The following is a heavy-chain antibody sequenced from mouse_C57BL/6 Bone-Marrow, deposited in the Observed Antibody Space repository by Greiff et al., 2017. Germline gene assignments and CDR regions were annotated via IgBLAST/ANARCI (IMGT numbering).Heavy chain of an antibody. CDR1: GFPLPSYG. Sequence: VKLQESGPGLVQPSQSLSIACTVSGFPLPSYGVHWVRQSPGKGLEWLGVIWSGGSTDYSAAFISRLSISKDNSKSQVSFKMNSLQADDTAIYYCDRKSWDEYDFDYWGQGTTLTVSS. CDR2: IWSGGST. CDR3: DRKSWDEYDFDY. V-gene: IGHV2-2*01. J-gene: IGHJ2*01. D-gene: IGHD4-1*01.